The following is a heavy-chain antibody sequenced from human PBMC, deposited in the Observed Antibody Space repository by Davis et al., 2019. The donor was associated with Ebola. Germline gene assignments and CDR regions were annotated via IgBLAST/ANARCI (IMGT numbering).Heavy chain of an antibody. D-gene: IGHD4-11*01. CDR3: ARVYSNYEYYYGMDV. Sequence: MPSETLSLTCTVSGGSISSYYWSWIRQPPGKGLEWIGYIYYSGSTNYNPSLKSRVTISVDTSKNQFSLKLSSVTAADTAVYYCARVYSNYEYYYGMDVWGQGTTVTVSS. CDR1: GGSISSYY. CDR2: IYYSGST. J-gene: IGHJ6*02. V-gene: IGHV4-59*01.